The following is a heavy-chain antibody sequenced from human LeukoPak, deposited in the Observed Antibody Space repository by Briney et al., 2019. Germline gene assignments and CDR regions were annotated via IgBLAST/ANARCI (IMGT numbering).Heavy chain of an antibody. CDR2: IIPILGIA. CDR3: AESREISRLGITMVRGVIKV. D-gene: IGHD3-10*01. V-gene: IGHV1-69*04. J-gene: IGHJ4*02. Sequence: SVNVSCKASGGTFSSYAISWVRQAPGQGLEWMGRIIPILGIANYAQKFQGRVAITADKSTSTACMELSSVRSEETAVYYCAESREISRLGITMVRGVIKVWGQGTLVTVSS. CDR1: GGTFSSYA.